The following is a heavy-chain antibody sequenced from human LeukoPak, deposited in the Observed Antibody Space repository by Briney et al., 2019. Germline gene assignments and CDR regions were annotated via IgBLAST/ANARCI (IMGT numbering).Heavy chain of an antibody. CDR1: GFTFSSYA. V-gene: IGHV3-23*01. D-gene: IGHD6-13*01. J-gene: IGHJ6*02. CDR3: AKINAASANYYYYGMDV. CDR2: ISGSGGST. Sequence: SGGSLRLSCAASGFTFSSYAMSWVRQAPGKGLEWVSAISGSGGSTYYADSVKGRFTISRDNSKNTLYLQMNSLRAEDTAVYYCAKINAASANYYYYGMDVWGQGTTVTVSS.